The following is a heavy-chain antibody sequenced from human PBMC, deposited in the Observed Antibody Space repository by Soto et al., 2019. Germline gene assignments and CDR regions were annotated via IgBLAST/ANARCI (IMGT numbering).Heavy chain of an antibody. Sequence: ASVKVSCKASGYTFTSYYMHCVRQAPGQGLEWMGIINPSGGSTSYAQKFQGRVTMTRDTSTSTVYMELSSLRSEDTAVYYCARERVTGTTTTYYYYGMDVWGQGTTVTVSS. CDR2: INPSGGST. J-gene: IGHJ6*02. CDR3: ARERVTGTTTTYYYYGMDV. CDR1: GYTFTSYY. D-gene: IGHD1-7*01. V-gene: IGHV1-46*01.